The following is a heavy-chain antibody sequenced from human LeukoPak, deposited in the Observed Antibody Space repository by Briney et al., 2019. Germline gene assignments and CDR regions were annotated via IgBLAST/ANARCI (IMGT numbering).Heavy chain of an antibody. CDR1: GFTFSSYA. V-gene: IGHV3-23*01. CDR2: ISGSGGST. Sequence: PGGSLRLSCAASGFTFSSYAMSWVRQAPGKGLEWVSAISGSGGSTYYADSVKGRFTISRDNSKNTLYLQMNSLRAEDTAVYYCANELDYDILTGYYYYYGMDVWGQGTTVTVSS. J-gene: IGHJ6*02. CDR3: ANELDYDILTGYYYYYGMDV. D-gene: IGHD3-9*01.